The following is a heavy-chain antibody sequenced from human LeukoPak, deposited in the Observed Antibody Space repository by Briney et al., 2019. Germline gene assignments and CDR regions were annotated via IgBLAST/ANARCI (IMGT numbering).Heavy chain of an antibody. CDR1: GFTFSDYY. CDR2: ISSSGSTI. V-gene: IGHV3-11*01. Sequence: GGSLRLSCAASGFTFSDYYMSWIRQAPGKGLEWVSYISSSGSTIYYADSVKGRFTISRDNAKNSLYLQMNSLRAEDTAVYYCARWTIVGATIDYFDYWGQGTLVTVSS. J-gene: IGHJ4*02. D-gene: IGHD1-26*01. CDR3: ARWTIVGATIDYFDY.